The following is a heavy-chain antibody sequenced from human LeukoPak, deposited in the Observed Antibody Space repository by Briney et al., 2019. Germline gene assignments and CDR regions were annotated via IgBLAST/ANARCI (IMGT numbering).Heavy chain of an antibody. D-gene: IGHD2-2*01. CDR2: IYHSGST. Sequence: SETLSLTCAVSGYSISSGYYWGWIRQPPGKGLEWIGSIYHSGSTYYNPSLKSRVTISVDTSKNQFSLKLSSVTAADTAVYYCARDVGPPRGYYSSTSCFSPLFDPWGQGTLVTVSS. CDR1: GYSISSGYY. V-gene: IGHV4-38-2*02. CDR3: ARDVGPPRGYYSSTSCFSPLFDP. J-gene: IGHJ5*02.